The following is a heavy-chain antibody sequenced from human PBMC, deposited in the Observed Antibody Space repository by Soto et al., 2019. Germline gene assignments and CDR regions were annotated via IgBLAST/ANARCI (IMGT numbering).Heavy chain of an antibody. CDR2: ISAHNGNT. J-gene: IGHJ4*02. Sequence: QVHLVQSGAELKKPGASVNVSCKGSGYAFTTYGITWVRQAPGQGLEWMGWISAHNGNTNYAQNLQGRVTVTRDTSTSTAYMELRSMRSVDTAVYYCARGRYGDYWGQGALVTVSS. CDR3: ARGRYGDY. CDR1: GYAFTTYG. V-gene: IGHV1-18*01. D-gene: IGHD1-1*01.